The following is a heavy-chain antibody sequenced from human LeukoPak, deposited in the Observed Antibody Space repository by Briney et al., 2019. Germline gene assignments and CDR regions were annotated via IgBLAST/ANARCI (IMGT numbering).Heavy chain of an antibody. CDR1: GFTFSSYA. D-gene: IGHD6-25*01. J-gene: IGHJ4*02. Sequence: GGSLRLSCSASGFTFSSYAMHWVRQAPGKGLEYVSAISSNGGSTYYADSVKGRFTISRDNSKNTLYLQMSSLRAEDTAVYYCVKDGSGPPWYFDYWGQGTLVTVSS. CDR3: VKDGSGPPWYFDY. CDR2: ISSNGGST. V-gene: IGHV3-64D*06.